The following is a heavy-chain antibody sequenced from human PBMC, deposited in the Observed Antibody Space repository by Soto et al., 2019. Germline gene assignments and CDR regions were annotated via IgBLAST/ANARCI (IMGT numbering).Heavy chain of an antibody. J-gene: IGHJ4*02. CDR1: GGTFSSYT. V-gene: IGHV1-69*02. D-gene: IGHD5-12*01. CDR3: ARGKRGYSGYDYPDDY. Sequence: QVQLVQSGAEVKKPGSSVKVSCKASGGTFSSYTISWVRQAPGQGLEWMGRIIPILGIANYAQKFQGRVTSTADKATSTAYMELSSLRSEDTAVYYCARGKRGYSGYDYPDDYWGQGTLVTVSS. CDR2: IIPILGIA.